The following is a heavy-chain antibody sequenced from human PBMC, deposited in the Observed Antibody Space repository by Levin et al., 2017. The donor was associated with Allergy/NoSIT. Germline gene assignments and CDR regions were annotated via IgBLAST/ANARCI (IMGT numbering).Heavy chain of an antibody. CDR2: IAYGGSIA. D-gene: IGHD5-18*01. CDR3: AKEWMETAMDYWYFDL. Sequence: GESLKISCAASGFSFNRYGMHWVRQAPGKGLEWLAVIAYGGSIAFYADSVKGLFTISRDNSKNTLYLQMNSLRAEDTDMYYCAKEWMETAMDYWYFDLWGRGTLVTVSS. CDR1: GFSFNRYG. V-gene: IGHV3-30*18. J-gene: IGHJ2*01.